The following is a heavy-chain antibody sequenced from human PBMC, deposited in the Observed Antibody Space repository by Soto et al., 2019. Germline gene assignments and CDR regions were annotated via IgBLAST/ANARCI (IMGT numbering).Heavy chain of an antibody. CDR2: IYYSGST. D-gene: IGHD3-3*01. CDR1: GGSIRSYF. V-gene: IGHV4-59*01. Sequence: PSGTLSLTCTVSGGSIRSYFWRWVREPPGEGLVWIGYIYYSGSTNYNPSLKSRVTISVDTSKNQFSLKLSSVTAADTAVYYCARDRERGYDFWSGSLTAFDPWGQGTLVTVSS. J-gene: IGHJ5*02. CDR3: ARDRERGYDFWSGSLTAFDP.